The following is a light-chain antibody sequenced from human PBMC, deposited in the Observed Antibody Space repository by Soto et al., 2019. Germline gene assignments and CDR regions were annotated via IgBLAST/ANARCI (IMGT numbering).Light chain of an antibody. CDR1: QTVSRNY. V-gene: IGKV3-20*01. Sequence: EIVLTQSPGTLSLSPGERATLSCRAIQTVSRNYLAWYHQKPGQAPRLLIYGASSRATGFPDRFSGSGSRTDFTLTISRLEPEDFAVYYCQQYSSSPALTFGGGTKVDIK. J-gene: IGKJ4*01. CDR3: QQYSSSPALT. CDR2: GAS.